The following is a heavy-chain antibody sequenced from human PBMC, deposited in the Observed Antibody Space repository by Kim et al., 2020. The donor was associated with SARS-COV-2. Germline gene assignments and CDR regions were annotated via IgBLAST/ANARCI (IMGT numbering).Heavy chain of an antibody. V-gene: IGHV4-31*02. Sequence: YTPSLKSRVIISVDTSKNQCSMTLSAVTAAAPAVYYCARPNPSYYYCMDVWGQGITVTVSS. CDR3: ARPNPSYYYCMDV. J-gene: IGHJ6*02.